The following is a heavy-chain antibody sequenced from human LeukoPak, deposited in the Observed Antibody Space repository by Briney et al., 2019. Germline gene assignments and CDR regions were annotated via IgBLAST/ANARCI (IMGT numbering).Heavy chain of an antibody. D-gene: IGHD3-22*01. Sequence: GGSLRLSCAASGFTFSSYWMSWVRQAPGKGLEWVANIKQDGSEKYYVDSVKGRFTISRDNAKNSLYLQMNSLRAEDTAVYYCAREYYDSSGYYLWDYWGQGTLVTVSS. CDR1: GFTFSSYW. CDR3: AREYYDSSGYYLWDY. V-gene: IGHV3-7*01. J-gene: IGHJ4*02. CDR2: IKQDGSEK.